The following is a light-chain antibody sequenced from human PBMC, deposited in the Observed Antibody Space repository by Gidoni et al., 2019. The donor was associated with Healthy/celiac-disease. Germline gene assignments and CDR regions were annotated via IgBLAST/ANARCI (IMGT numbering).Light chain of an antibody. CDR3: QAWDSSTGV. CDR2: QDS. Sequence: SYELTQPPSVSVSPGQTASITCPGDKLGDKYACWYQQKPGKSPVLVIYQDSKRPSGIPERFSGSNSGNTATLTISGTKAMDEADYYCQAWDSSTGVFGGGTKLTVL. V-gene: IGLV3-1*01. J-gene: IGLJ2*01. CDR1: KLGDKY.